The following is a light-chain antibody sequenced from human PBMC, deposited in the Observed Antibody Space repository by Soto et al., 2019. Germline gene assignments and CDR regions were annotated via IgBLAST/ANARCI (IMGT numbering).Light chain of an antibody. CDR2: QVS. CDR1: TSDIGAYNY. V-gene: IGLV2-14*01. J-gene: IGLJ1*01. CDR3: SSYTTSTTYV. Sequence: QSALTQPASVSGSPGQSIDISGTGTTSDIGAYNYVSWYQQHPGKAPKLMIYQVSNRPSGVSNRFSGSKSGNTASLTISGLQAEDEADYYCSSYTTSTTYVFGTGTKVTVL.